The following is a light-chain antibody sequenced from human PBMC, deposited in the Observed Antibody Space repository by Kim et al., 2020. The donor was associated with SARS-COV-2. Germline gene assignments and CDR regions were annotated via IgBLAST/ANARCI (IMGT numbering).Light chain of an antibody. CDR3: QKYNSASLT. J-gene: IGKJ1*01. Sequence: DIQMTQSPSSLSASVGDRVTITCRASQDIANSLAWYQQKPGKVPQVLIYAASTLQSGVPSRFSGSGSGTEFTLTIGSLQTEDVATYYCQKYNSASLTFGPGTKVEIK. CDR2: AAS. V-gene: IGKV1-27*01. CDR1: QDIANS.